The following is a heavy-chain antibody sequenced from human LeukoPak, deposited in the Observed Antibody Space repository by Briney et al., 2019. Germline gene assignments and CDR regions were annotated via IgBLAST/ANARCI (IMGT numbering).Heavy chain of an antibody. J-gene: IGHJ4*02. CDR1: GYTFTGYY. V-gene: IGHV1-2*02. CDR3: ARYYYGSGSPDPCFDY. D-gene: IGHD3-10*01. Sequence: ASVKVSCKASGYTFTGYYMHWVRQAPGQGLEWMGWINPNSGGTNYAQKFQGRVTMTRGTSISTAYMELSRLRSDDTAVYYCARYYYGSGSPDPCFDYWGQGTLVTVSS. CDR2: INPNSGGT.